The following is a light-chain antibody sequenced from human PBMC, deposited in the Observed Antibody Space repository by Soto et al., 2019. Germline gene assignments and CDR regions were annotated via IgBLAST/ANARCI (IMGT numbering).Light chain of an antibody. J-gene: IGLJ1*01. CDR3: ATWDDSLTGLYV. V-gene: IGLV1-47*01. CDR1: SSNIGVYY. Sequence: QSVLTQPPSVSGTPGQRVTISCSGSSSNIGVYYVYWYQRLPGMAPKLLIYRSNERPSGVPDRFSGSKGDTSASLAISGLQSEDEADYYCATWDDSLTGLYVFGTGTKLTVL. CDR2: RSN.